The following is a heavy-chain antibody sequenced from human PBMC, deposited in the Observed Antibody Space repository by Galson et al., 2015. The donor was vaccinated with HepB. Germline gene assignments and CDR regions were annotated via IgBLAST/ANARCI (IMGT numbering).Heavy chain of an antibody. Sequence: SLRLSCAASGFTFSSYGMHWVRQAPGKGLEWVAVIWYDGSNKYYADSVKGRFTISRDNSKNTLYLQMNSLRAEDTAVYYCARDGTWGGIFDYWGQGTLVTVPS. V-gene: IGHV3-33*01. CDR3: ARDGTWGGIFDY. D-gene: IGHD7-27*01. CDR1: GFTFSSYG. CDR2: IWYDGSNK. J-gene: IGHJ4*02.